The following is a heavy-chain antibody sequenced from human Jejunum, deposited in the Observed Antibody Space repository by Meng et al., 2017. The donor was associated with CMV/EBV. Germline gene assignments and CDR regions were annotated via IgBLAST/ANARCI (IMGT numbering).Heavy chain of an antibody. CDR2: ITYSGNT. CDR3: ARYTPETSFDF. J-gene: IGHJ4*02. Sequence: SVSGGSISSGDYYWSWIRKPPGKGLQWIGYITYSGNTDYNPSLKSRVTLSSDTSKNHFSLKLSSVTAADTAVYYCARYTPETSFDFWGQGTLVTVSS. CDR1: GGSISSGDYY. V-gene: IGHV4-30-4*08. D-gene: IGHD2-2*02.